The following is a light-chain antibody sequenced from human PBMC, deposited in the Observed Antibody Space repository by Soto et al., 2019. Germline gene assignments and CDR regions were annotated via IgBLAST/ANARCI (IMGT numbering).Light chain of an antibody. J-gene: IGKJ5*01. CDR3: QQSYSTPIT. Sequence: IKLTQSPSSLSASVVDRVTITYGASQAISSHLAWYQQKPGKAPKLLIYAAFSLQSGVPSRFSGSGSGTDFTLTISSLQPEDFATYYCQQSYSTPITFGQGTRLEI. V-gene: IGKV1-39*01. CDR1: QAISSH. CDR2: AAF.